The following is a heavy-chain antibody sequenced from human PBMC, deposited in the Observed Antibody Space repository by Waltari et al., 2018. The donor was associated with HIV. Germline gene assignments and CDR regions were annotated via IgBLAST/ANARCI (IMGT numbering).Heavy chain of an antibody. J-gene: IGHJ4*02. D-gene: IGHD3-22*01. CDR3: AKAYYYDSSGYDYFDY. CDR1: GFTFSSYG. V-gene: IGHV3-30*18. CDR2: ISYDGSNK. Sequence: QVQLVESGGGVVQPGRSLRLSCAASGFTFSSYGMHWVRQAPGKGLEWVSVISYDGSNKYYADSVKGRFTISRDNSKNTLYLQMNSLRAEDTAVYYCAKAYYYDSSGYDYFDYWGQGTLVTVSS.